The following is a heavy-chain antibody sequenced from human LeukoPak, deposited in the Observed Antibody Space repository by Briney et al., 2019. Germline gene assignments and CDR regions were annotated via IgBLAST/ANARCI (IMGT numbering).Heavy chain of an antibody. CDR3: ARTAGIGYCSGGSCRLNSVGVASDY. CDR2: INPSGGST. D-gene: IGHD2-15*01. CDR1: GYTFTSYY. V-gene: IGHV1-46*01. Sequence: GASVKVSCKASGYTFTSYYMHWVRQAPGQGLEWMGIINPSGGSTSYAQKFQGRVTMTRDTSTSTVYMELSSLRSEDTAVYYCARTAGIGYCSGGSCRLNSVGVASDYWGQGTLVTVSS. J-gene: IGHJ4*02.